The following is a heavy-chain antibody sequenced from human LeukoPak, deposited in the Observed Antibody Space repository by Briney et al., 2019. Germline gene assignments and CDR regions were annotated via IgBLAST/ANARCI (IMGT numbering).Heavy chain of an antibody. CDR3: ATVVAVATFDY. CDR1: GYTLTELS. CDR2: FDPEDGET. J-gene: IGHJ4*02. D-gene: IGHD6-19*01. V-gene: IGHV1-24*01. Sequence: ASVTVSCKVPGYTLTELSMHWVRQAPGKGLEWMGRFDPEDGETIYAQKFQGRVTMTEDTSTDTAYMDLSSLRSEDTAMYYCATVVAVATFDYWGQGTLVTVSS.